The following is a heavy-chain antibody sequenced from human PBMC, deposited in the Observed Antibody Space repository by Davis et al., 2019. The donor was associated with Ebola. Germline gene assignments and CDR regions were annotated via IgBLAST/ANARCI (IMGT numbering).Heavy chain of an antibody. Sequence: ASVNVSCKASGYTFTGYYMHWVRQAPGQGLEWMGWINPNSGGTNYAQKFQGWVTMTRDTSISTAYMELSRLRSDDTAVYYCARDRVKGYSSSYRTGNWFDPWGQGTLVTVSS. CDR3: ARDRVKGYSSSYRTGNWFDP. V-gene: IGHV1-2*04. J-gene: IGHJ5*02. D-gene: IGHD6-13*01. CDR2: INPNSGGT. CDR1: GYTFTGYY.